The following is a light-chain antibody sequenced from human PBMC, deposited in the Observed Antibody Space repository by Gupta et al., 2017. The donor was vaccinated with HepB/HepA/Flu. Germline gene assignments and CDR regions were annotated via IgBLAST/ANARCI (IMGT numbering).Light chain of an antibody. CDR2: GSS. V-gene: IGKV3D-15*01. Sequence: EIVMTQSPVPLSVSPGEKATLSCRASQNINTNVAWYQQKAGQAPRLLIFGSSTTDTGIPARFSGSGSGTEFTLTISSLQSEDFAVYYCQEDNNRPFTFGPGTKVDIK. CDR1: QNINTN. CDR3: QEDNNRPFT. J-gene: IGKJ3*01.